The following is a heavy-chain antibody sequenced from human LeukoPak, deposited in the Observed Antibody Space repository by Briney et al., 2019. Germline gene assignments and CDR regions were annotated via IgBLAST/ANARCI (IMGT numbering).Heavy chain of an antibody. CDR2: VWFDGHYQ. D-gene: IGHD5-18*01. CDR3: ASGVQQWYFWDF. V-gene: IGHV3-33*01. CDR1: GFTFTAYA. Sequence: PGGPLRLSCAASGFTFTAYAMHWVRQAPGKGLEWVAVVWFDGHYQDYADSVKGRFTDSRDNFKNTVYLQINSLQADYTAVYYCASGVQQWYFWDFWGQGTRVTVSS. J-gene: IGHJ4*02.